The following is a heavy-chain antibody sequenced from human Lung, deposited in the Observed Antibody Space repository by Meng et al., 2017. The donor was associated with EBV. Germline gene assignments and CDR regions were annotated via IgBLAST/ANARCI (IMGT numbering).Heavy chain of an antibody. J-gene: IGHJ4*02. V-gene: IGHV1-46*01. D-gene: IGHD3-16*01. CDR1: GYTFTNYY. Sequence: QVQLVQSGAEVKKPGASVKVSCKASGYTFTNYYMHWVRQAPGQGLEWMGIINTSVGYTSHAQKFQGRVTMTRDTSTSTVHMEVSSLRSADTAVYYCARASRVLGGFDYWGQGPLVTVYS. CDR2: INTSVGYT. CDR3: ARASRVLGGFDY.